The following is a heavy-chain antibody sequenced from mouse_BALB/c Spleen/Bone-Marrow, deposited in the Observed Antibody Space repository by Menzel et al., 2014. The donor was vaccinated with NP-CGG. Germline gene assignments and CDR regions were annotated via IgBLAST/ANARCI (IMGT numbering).Heavy chain of an antibody. Sequence: EVKLMESGGGLVQPGGSLKLSCAASGFTFSSYGMSWVRQTPDKRLELVATINNNDGNTYYPDSVKGRFTISRDNAKNALYLQMSSLKSEDTAMYYCARDNYGSRFDYWGQGTPLTVSS. D-gene: IGHD1-1*01. J-gene: IGHJ2*01. CDR2: INNNDGNT. CDR3: ARDNYGSRFDY. V-gene: IGHV5-6-3*01. CDR1: GFTFSSYG.